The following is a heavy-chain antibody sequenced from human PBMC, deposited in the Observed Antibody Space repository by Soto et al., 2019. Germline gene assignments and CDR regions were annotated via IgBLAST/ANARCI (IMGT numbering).Heavy chain of an antibody. D-gene: IGHD3-10*01. CDR2: ISYEGSNK. Sequence: GGSLRLSWAASGFSFSNYAMHWVRQAPSKGLEWVAVISYEGSNKYYTDSVKGRFTISRDNSKNTLYLQMNSLRAEDTAVYYCARGARWVLLGSFDIWGQGTMVTVSS. J-gene: IGHJ3*02. V-gene: IGHV3-30-3*01. CDR3: ARGARWVLLGSFDI. CDR1: GFSFSNYA.